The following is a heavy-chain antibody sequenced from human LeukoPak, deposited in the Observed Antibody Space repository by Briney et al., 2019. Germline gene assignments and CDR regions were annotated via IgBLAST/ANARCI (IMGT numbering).Heavy chain of an antibody. J-gene: IGHJ3*02. CDR3: AREMATIGRGAFDI. V-gene: IGHV3-30-3*01. CDR1: GFTFSNYA. Sequence: GGSLRLSCAASGFTFSNYAMHWVRQAPGKGLEWVAVISYDGLNKYYADSVKGRFTIPRDNSKNTLYLQMNSLRAEDTAVYYCAREMATIGRGAFDIWGQGTIVTVSS. D-gene: IGHD5-24*01. CDR2: ISYDGLNK.